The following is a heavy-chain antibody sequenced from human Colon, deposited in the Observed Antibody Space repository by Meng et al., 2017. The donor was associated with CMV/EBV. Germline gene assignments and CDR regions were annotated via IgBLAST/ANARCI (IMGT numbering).Heavy chain of an antibody. CDR3: ARVGQTGYCSSNSCYKGIDD. CDR2: INPSGGST. J-gene: IGHJ4*01. CDR1: GYTFTSYY. Sequence: ASVTVSCKASGYTFTSYYMHWVRQAPGQGLEWMGIINPSGGSTSYAQKCQGRVTMTRDTSTSTVHMELSSLRSEDADVYYSARVGQTGYCSSNSCYKGIDDWGQGTLVTVSS. V-gene: IGHV1-46*01. D-gene: IGHD2-2*02.